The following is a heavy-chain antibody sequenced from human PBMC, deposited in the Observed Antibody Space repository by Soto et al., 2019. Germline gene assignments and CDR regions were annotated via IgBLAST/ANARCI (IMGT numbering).Heavy chain of an antibody. CDR2: IDWDDDK. Sequence: GSGPTLVNPTQTLTLTCTFSGFSLSTSGMCVSWIRQPPGKALEWLALIDWDDDKYYSTSLKTRLTISKDTSKNQVVLTMTNMDPVDTATYYCARTPKLLWFGGSPEYYYYGMDVWGQGTTVTVSS. D-gene: IGHD3-10*01. V-gene: IGHV2-70*01. CDR3: ARTPKLLWFGGSPEYYYYGMDV. CDR1: GFSLSTSGMC. J-gene: IGHJ6*02.